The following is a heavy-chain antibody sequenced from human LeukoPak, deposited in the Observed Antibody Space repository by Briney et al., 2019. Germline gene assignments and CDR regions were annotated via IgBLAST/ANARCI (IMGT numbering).Heavy chain of an antibody. V-gene: IGHV3-66*02. Sequence: GGSLRLSCAASGFTVSSNYMSWVRQAPGKGLGWVSVIDSGGSTYYADSAKGRFTISRDNSKNTLYLQLNSLRAEDTAVYYCAREVGPYCSGGSCYPAVDYWGQGTMVTV. CDR2: IDSGGST. CDR3: AREVGPYCSGGSCYPAVDY. CDR1: GFTVSSNY. J-gene: IGHJ4*02. D-gene: IGHD2-15*01.